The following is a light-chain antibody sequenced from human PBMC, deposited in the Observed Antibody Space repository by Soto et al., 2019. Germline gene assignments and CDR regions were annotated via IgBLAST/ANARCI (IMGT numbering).Light chain of an antibody. CDR2: GAP. CDR1: QSVSSN. Sequence: EIVMTQSPVTLSVSPGERATLSCRASQSVSSNLAWYQQKPGQAPRLLIYGAPTRATGIPARFSGSGSGTEFTLTISSLQSEDFAVYYCQQYNNWPPLTFGGGTKVEIK. J-gene: IGKJ4*01. V-gene: IGKV3-15*01. CDR3: QQYNNWPPLT.